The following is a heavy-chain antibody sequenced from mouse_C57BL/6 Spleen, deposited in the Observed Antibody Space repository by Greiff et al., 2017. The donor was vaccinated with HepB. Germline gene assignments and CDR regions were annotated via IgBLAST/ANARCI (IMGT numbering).Heavy chain of an antibody. D-gene: IGHD1-1*01. V-gene: IGHV1-50*01. CDR1: GYTFTSYW. J-gene: IGHJ3*01. Sequence: QVQLQQPGAELVKPGASVKLSCKASGYTFTSYWMQWVKQRPGQGLEWIGEIDPSDSYTNYNQKFKGKATLTVDTSSSTAYMQLSSLTSEDAAVYYCALGGCSYDWFAYWGQGTLVTVSA. CDR3: ALGGCSYDWFAY. CDR2: IDPSDSYT.